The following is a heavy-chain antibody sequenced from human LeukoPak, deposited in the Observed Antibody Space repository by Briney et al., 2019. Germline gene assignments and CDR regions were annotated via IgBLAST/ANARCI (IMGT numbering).Heavy chain of an antibody. D-gene: IGHD6-13*01. Sequence: GGSLRLSCAASGFTFSSYGMHWVRQAPGKGLEWVAVISYDGSNKYYADSVKGRLTISRDNSKNTLYLQMNSLRAEDTAVYYCAKAPSYSSSWYYFDYWGQGTLVTVSS. CDR2: ISYDGSNK. V-gene: IGHV3-30*18. CDR3: AKAPSYSSSWYYFDY. CDR1: GFTFSSYG. J-gene: IGHJ4*02.